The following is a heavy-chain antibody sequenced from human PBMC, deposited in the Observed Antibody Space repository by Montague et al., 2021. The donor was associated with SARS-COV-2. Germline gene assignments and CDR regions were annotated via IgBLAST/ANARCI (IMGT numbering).Heavy chain of an antibody. Sequence: SLRLSCAASGFTFSSYAMHWVRQAPGKGLEWVAVISYDGSNKYYADSVKDRFTISRDNSKNTLYLQMNSLRAEDTAVFYCARSSGYCGGDCNSGIDYWGQGTLVTVSS. J-gene: IGHJ4*02. CDR1: GFTFSSYA. D-gene: IGHD2-21*02. CDR2: ISYDGSNK. V-gene: IGHV3-30*04. CDR3: ARSSGYCGGDCNSGIDY.